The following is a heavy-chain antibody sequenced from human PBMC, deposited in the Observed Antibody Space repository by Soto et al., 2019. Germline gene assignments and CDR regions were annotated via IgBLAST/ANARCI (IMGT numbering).Heavy chain of an antibody. J-gene: IGHJ6*02. CDR1: GGSISSSNW. CDR3: AGLFPYYYYGMDV. V-gene: IGHV4-4*02. Sequence: PSETLSLTCAVSGGSISSSNWWSWVRQPPGKGLEWIGEIYHSGSTNYNPSLKSRVTISVDKSKNQFSLKLSSVTAADTAVYYCAGLFPYYYYGMDVWGQGTTVTVSS. CDR2: IYHSGST.